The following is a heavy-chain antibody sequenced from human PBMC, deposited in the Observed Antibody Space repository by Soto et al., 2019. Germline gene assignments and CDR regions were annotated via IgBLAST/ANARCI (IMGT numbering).Heavy chain of an antibody. D-gene: IGHD5-12*01. J-gene: IGHJ3*02. CDR3: ARDLVDTDAFDI. CDR2: IYYSGST. Sequence: QVQLQESGPGLVKPSETLSLTCTVSGGSVSSGSYYWSWIRQPPGKGLEWIGYIYYSGSTNYNPSLKSRGTISVDTSKNQFARKLSSVTAADTAVYYCARDLVDTDAFDIWGQGTMVTVSS. CDR1: GGSVSSGSYY. V-gene: IGHV4-61*01.